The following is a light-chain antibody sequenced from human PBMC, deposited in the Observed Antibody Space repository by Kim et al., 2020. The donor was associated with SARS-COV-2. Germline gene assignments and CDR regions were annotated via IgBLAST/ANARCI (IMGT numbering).Light chain of an antibody. CDR3: SSFAGNNNPGV. Sequence: QSALTQPPSASGSPGQSVTISCTGTSSDVGGYDYVSWYQQHPGKAPKLMIYEASIRPSGVPDRFSGSKSGNTASLTVSGLQAEDEADYYCSSFAGNNNPGVFGGGTQLTVL. J-gene: IGLJ3*02. CDR1: SSDVGGYDY. V-gene: IGLV2-8*01. CDR2: EAS.